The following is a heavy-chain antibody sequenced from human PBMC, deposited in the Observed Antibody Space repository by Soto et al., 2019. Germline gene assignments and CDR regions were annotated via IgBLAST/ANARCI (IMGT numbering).Heavy chain of an antibody. V-gene: IGHV3-23*01. CDR1: GFIFGNYM. D-gene: IGHD2-15*01. CDR2: IRDGGEST. Sequence: EVQLLESGGGLVQPGESLRLSCAFSGFIFGNYMMTWVRQAPGKGLEWVSTIRDGGESTNYADSVQGRFTISRDNSKNTLYLQMDSLGVEDTAVYYCAPHVHCSGGSCHYDAFDIRGQGTMVTVSS. CDR3: APHVHCSGGSCHYDAFDI. J-gene: IGHJ3*02.